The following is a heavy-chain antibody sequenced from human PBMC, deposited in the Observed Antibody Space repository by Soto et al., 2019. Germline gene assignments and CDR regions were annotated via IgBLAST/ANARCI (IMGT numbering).Heavy chain of an antibody. CDR1: GGSISSYY. V-gene: IGHV4-59*01. D-gene: IGHD5-18*01. CDR2: TYYSGST. J-gene: IGHJ4*02. CDR3: ARDFRGYSYGFDY. Sequence: PSETLSLTCTVSGGSISSYYWSWIRQPPGKGLEWIGYTYYSGSTNYNPSLKSRVTISVDTSKNQFSLKLSSVTAADTAVYYCARDFRGYSYGFDYWGQGTLVTVSS.